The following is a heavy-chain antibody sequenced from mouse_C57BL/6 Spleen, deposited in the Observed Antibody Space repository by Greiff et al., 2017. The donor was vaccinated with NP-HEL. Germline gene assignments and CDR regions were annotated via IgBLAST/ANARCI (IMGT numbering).Heavy chain of an antibody. D-gene: IGHD2-4*01. J-gene: IGHJ4*01. V-gene: IGHV1-81*01. CDR1: GYTFTSYG. CDR2: IDPRSGNT. CDR3: ARRMYYDYDEAMDY. Sequence: VHLVESGAELARPGASVKLSCKASGYTFTSYGISWVKQRTGQGLEWIGEIDPRSGNTYYNEKFKGKATLTADKSSSTAYMELRSLTSEDSAVYFCARRMYYDYDEAMDYWGQGTSVTVSS.